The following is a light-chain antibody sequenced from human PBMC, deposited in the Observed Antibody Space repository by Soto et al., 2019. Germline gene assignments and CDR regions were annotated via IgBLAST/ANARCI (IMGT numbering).Light chain of an antibody. J-gene: IGLJ2*01. V-gene: IGLV1-40*01. Sequence: QSVLTQPPSVSGAPGQRVTISCTGSSSNIGAGYDVHWYQQLPGTAPKLLIYGNSNRPSGVPDRFSGSKSGTSAPLAIAGLPAEDEADYYCQSYDSSLSGVVFGGGTKLTVL. CDR3: QSYDSSLSGVV. CDR1: SSNIGAGYD. CDR2: GNS.